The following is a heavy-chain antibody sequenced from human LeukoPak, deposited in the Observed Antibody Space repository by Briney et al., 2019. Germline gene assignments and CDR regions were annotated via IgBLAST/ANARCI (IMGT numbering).Heavy chain of an antibody. CDR1: GFTFSSYG. J-gene: IGHJ6*03. CDR3: ARGTGDSSSWYGIYYYYMDV. Sequence: GSLRLSCAASGFTFSSYGMHWVRQAPGKGLEWVAVIWYDGSNKYYADSVKGRFTISRDNSNNTLYLQMNSLRAEDTAVYYCARGTGDSSSWYGIYYYYMDVWGKGTKVTVSS. CDR2: IWYDGSNK. D-gene: IGHD6-13*01. V-gene: IGHV3-33*01.